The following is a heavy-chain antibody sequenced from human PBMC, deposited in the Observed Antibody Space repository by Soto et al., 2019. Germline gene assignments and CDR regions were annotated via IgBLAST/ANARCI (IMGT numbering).Heavy chain of an antibody. V-gene: IGHV2-5*02. CDR1: GFSLSTSGVG. CDR3: AHRRSYCSGGSCYSGFDY. D-gene: IGHD2-15*01. Sequence: QITLKESGPTLVKPTQTLTLTCTFSGFSLSTSGVGVGWSRQPPGKAREWLALSYWDDDKRYSPSLTSRLTIPKDTSKNQVVLTMTNMDPVDTATYYCAHRRSYCSGGSCYSGFDYWGQGTLVTVSS. J-gene: IGHJ4*02. CDR2: SYWDDDK.